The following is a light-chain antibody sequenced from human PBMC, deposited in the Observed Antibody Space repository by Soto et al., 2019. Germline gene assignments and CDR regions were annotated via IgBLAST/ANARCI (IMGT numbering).Light chain of an antibody. CDR2: EVS. Sequence: QSVLTQPASVSGPPGQSITIACTGTSSDVGGYKYVSWYQQHPGKAPKLMIYEVSNRPSGVSNRFSGSKSGNTASLTISGLQAEDEADYYCSSYSSSSTLVFGTGTRSPS. J-gene: IGLJ1*01. CDR1: SSDVGGYKY. V-gene: IGLV2-14*01. CDR3: SSYSSSSTLV.